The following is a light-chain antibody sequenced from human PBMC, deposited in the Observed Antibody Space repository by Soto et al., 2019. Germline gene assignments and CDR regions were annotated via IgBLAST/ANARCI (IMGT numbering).Light chain of an antibody. Sequence: QSALTQPASVSGSPGQSITISCTGTSGDIGSYNRVSWYQQYPGKVPKLIIYEVTDRPSGVSNRFSGSKSGNTASLTISGLQAEDEAEYYCSSYTNINTRACVFGTGTKVTVL. V-gene: IGLV2-14*01. CDR3: SSYTNINTRACV. CDR1: SGDIGSYNR. J-gene: IGLJ1*01. CDR2: EVT.